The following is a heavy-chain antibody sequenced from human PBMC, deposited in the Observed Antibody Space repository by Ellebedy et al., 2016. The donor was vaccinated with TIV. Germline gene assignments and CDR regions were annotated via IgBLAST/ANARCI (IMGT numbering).Heavy chain of an antibody. CDR3: ARAIGAVGAFYFDS. CDR1: GDSISRSGFY. D-gene: IGHD1-26*01. CDR2: SYDRDNT. Sequence: SETLSLTXSVSGDSISRSGFYWGWIRQPPGKGLEWIGSSYDRDNTNYNPSLKSRATVSVDRSTTQFSLRLTSVTAADTAVYYCARAIGAVGAFYFDSWGPGTLVTVSS. J-gene: IGHJ4*02. V-gene: IGHV4-39*07.